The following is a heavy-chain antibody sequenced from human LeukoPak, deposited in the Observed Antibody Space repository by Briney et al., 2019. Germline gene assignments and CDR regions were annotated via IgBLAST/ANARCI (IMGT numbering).Heavy chain of an antibody. D-gene: IGHD3-10*01. CDR1: SGSISSYY. J-gene: IGHJ4*02. CDR3: ARHRLLLNYFDY. CDR2: IYYSRST. V-gene: IGHV4-59*08. Sequence: ETLSLTCTVSSGSISSYYWSGIRQPPGKGLEWLGYIYYSRSTNYNPPLKSRVTTSEGTSKNQFSLKLSSVTDADTAVYYCARHRLLLNYFDYWGQGTLVSVSS.